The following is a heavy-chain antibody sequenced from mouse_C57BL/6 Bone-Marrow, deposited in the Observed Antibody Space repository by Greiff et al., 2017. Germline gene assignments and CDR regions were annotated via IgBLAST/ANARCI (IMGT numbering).Heavy chain of an antibody. CDR1: GFTFSDYG. CDR3: ARGYYVDY. V-gene: IGHV5-17*01. CDR2: ISSGSSTI. Sequence: EVNLVESGGGLVKPGGSLKLSCAASGFTFSDYGMHWVRQAPEQGLEWVAYISSGSSTIYYADTVKGRFTISRDNAKNTLFLQMTSLRSEDTAMYYCARGYYVDYWGQGTTLTVSS. J-gene: IGHJ2*01.